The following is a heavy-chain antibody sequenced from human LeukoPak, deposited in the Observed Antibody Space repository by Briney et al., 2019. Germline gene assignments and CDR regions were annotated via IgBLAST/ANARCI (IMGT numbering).Heavy chain of an antibody. J-gene: IGHJ3*02. V-gene: IGHV4-39*07. CDR3: VRLVGASGAFDI. D-gene: IGHD1-26*01. Sequence: SETLSLTCTVSGGSISSSSYFWAWIRQPPGNGLEWIASISYTGSTYYNPSLESRVTISVDTSKNQFSLRLSSVTAADTALYYRVRLVGASGAFDIWGHGPTVTVSS. CDR1: GGSISSSSYF. CDR2: ISYTGST.